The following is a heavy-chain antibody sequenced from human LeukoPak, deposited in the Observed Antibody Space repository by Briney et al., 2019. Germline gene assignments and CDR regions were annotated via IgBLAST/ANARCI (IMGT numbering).Heavy chain of an antibody. CDR2: ISSSGSTI. Sequence: PGGSLRLSCAASGFTFSDYYMSWIRQAPGKGLEWVSYISSSGSTIYYADSVKGRFTISRDNAKNSLYLQMNSLRAEDTAVYYCATYYDYVRMAFDIWGQGTMVTVSS. CDR3: ATYYDYVRMAFDI. D-gene: IGHD3-16*01. V-gene: IGHV3-11*04. J-gene: IGHJ3*02. CDR1: GFTFSDYY.